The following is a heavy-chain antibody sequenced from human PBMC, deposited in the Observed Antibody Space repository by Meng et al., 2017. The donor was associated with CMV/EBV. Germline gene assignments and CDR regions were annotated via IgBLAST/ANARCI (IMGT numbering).Heavy chain of an antibody. CDR2: SDGATTI. D-gene: IGHD3-22*01. J-gene: IGHJ6*02. CDR3: ARKGSGYYYYYYAMDV. Sequence: SCAASGFTFSSYEMNWVRQAPGKGLEWVSYSDGATTIYYADSVKGRFTISRDNAKNSLYLQMNSLRAEDTAVYHCARKGSGYYYYYYAMDVWGQGTTVTVSS. V-gene: IGHV3-48*03. CDR1: GFTFSSYE.